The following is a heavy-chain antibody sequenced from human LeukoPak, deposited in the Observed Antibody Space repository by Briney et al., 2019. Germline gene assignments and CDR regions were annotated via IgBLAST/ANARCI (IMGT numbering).Heavy chain of an antibody. CDR2: IWYDGSNK. J-gene: IGHJ5*02. CDR1: GFTFSSYG. V-gene: IGHV3-33*06. CDR3: AKDHSSSWLNRFDP. Sequence: PGGSLRLSCAASGFTFSSYGMHWVRQAPGKGLEWVAVIWYDGSNKYYADSVKGRFTISRDNSKNTLYLQMNSLRAEDTAVYYCAKDHSSSWLNRFDPWGQGTLVTVSS. D-gene: IGHD6-13*01.